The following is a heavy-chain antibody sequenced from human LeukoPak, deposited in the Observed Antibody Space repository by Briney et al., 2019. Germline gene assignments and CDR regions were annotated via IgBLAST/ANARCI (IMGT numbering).Heavy chain of an antibody. CDR3: ARGIGSQLRSGWFDP. J-gene: IGHJ5*02. V-gene: IGHV3-66*01. D-gene: IGHD3-3*01. CDR2: IYSGGNT. Sequence: GGSLRLSCAASGFTVSSNYMSWVRQAPGKGLEWVSVIYSGGNTYYADSEEGRFTMSRDNSKNTLYLQMNSLRAEDTAAYYCARGIGSQLRSGWFDPWGQGTLVTVSS. CDR1: GFTVSSNY.